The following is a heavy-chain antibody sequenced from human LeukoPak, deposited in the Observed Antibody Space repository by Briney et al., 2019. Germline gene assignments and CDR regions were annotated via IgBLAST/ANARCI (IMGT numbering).Heavy chain of an antibody. V-gene: IGHV3-30*04. Sequence: GSSLRLSCAASGFTFSSYAMHWVRQAPGKGLEWVAVISYDGSNKYYADSVKGRFTISRDNSKNTLYLQMNSLRAEDTAVYYCARAPGYSSSWYYFDYWGQGTLVTVSS. CDR3: ARAPGYSSSWYYFDY. D-gene: IGHD6-13*01. J-gene: IGHJ4*02. CDR1: GFTFSSYA. CDR2: ISYDGSNK.